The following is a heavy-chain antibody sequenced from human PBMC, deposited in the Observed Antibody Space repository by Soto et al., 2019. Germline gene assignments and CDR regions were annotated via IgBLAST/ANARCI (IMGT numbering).Heavy chain of an antibody. Sequence: PGGSLRLSCSASGFTFSSYAMHWVRQAAGKGLEYVSSITTNGGGTNYADSVKGRFTISRDNSKNTVHLQMSSLRQEDTAVYYCVKEELASGSRWFDPWGQGTQVTVSS. J-gene: IGHJ5*02. D-gene: IGHD3-3*02. CDR1: GFTFSSYA. V-gene: IGHV3-64D*06. CDR3: VKEELASGSRWFDP. CDR2: ITTNGGGT.